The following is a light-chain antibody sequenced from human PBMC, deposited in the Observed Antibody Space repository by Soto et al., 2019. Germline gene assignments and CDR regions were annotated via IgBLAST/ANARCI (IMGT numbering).Light chain of an antibody. CDR3: QQYGTSPYT. CDR1: QSISGSY. CDR2: AAS. J-gene: IGKJ2*01. V-gene: IGKV3-20*01. Sequence: EIVLTQSPGSLSLSPRERATLSCRASQSISGSYLAWYQQKPGQAPRLLIFAASSRATGIPDRFNGSVSGTDFTLSISRLEPEVFAVYFCQQYGTSPYTFGQGTKLEIK.